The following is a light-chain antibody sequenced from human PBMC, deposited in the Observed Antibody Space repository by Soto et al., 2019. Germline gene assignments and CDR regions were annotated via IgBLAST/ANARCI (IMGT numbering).Light chain of an antibody. V-gene: IGKV3-15*01. CDR1: QNVGGD. CDR2: RTS. Sequence: EGVTTQSPATLSVSPGERATLSCRASQNVGGDLAWYQQKPGQAPRLLIYRTSTRANGTPVRFSGSGSGTEFTLTISSLQSEDFAVYYCQQRSNWPLLTFGGGTKVEIK. J-gene: IGKJ4*01. CDR3: QQRSNWPLLT.